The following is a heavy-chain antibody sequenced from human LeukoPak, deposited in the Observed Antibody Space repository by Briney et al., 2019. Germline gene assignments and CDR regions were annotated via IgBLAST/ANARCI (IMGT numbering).Heavy chain of an antibody. CDR2: INHSGST. CDR1: GGSFSGYY. V-gene: IGHV4-34*01. Sequence: SETLSLTCAVYGGSFSGYYWSWIRQPPGKGLEWIGEINHSGSTNYNPSLKSRVTISVDTSKNQFSLKLSSVTAADTAVYYCARAVGGYCSSTSCSSPYYFDYWGQGTLVTVSS. J-gene: IGHJ4*02. D-gene: IGHD2-2*01. CDR3: ARAVGGYCSSTSCSSPYYFDY.